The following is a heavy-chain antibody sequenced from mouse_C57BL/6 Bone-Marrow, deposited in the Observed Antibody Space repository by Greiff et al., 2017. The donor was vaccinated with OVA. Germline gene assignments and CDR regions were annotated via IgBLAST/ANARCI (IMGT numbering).Heavy chain of an antibody. V-gene: IGHV5-6*01. CDR3: ARGGFYYGNYGWYFDV. J-gene: IGHJ1*03. Sequence: EVKVVESGGDLVKPGGSLKLSCAASGFTFSSYGMSWVRQTPDKRLEWVATISSGGSYTYYPDSVKGRFTISRDNAKNTLYLQMSSLKSEDTAMYYCARGGFYYGNYGWYFDVWGTGTTVTVSS. CDR1: GFTFSSYG. CDR2: ISSGGSYT. D-gene: IGHD2-1*01.